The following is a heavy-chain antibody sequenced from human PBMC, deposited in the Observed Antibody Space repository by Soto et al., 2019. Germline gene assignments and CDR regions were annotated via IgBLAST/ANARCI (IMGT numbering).Heavy chain of an antibody. Sequence: QVQLVQSGAEVKKPGASVKVSCKASGYTFTSYYMHWVRQAPGQGLEWMGIINPSGGSTSYAQKFQDRVTMTRDTSTSTAYMELSSVRSEDTAVYYCARDWVLTGYPNWYFDLWGRGTLVTVSS. CDR3: ARDWVLTGYPNWYFDL. CDR1: GYTFTSYY. V-gene: IGHV1-46*03. CDR2: INPSGGST. J-gene: IGHJ2*01. D-gene: IGHD3-9*01.